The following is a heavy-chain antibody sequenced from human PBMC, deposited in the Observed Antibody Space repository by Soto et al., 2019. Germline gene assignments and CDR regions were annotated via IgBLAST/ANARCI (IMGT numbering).Heavy chain of an antibody. Sequence: SETLSLTCTVSGGSISSYYWSWIRQPPGKGLEWIGYIYYSGSTNYNPSLKCRVTISVDTSKNQFSLKLSSVTAADTAVYYCARISTGIAAAGIIWFDPWGQGTLVTVSS. D-gene: IGHD6-13*01. CDR3: ARISTGIAAAGIIWFDP. V-gene: IGHV4-59*08. CDR2: IYYSGST. CDR1: GGSISSYY. J-gene: IGHJ5*02.